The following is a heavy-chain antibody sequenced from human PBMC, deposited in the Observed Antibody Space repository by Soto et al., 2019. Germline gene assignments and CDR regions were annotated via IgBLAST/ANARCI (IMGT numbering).Heavy chain of an antibody. D-gene: IGHD2-8*01. Sequence: QVQLQESGPGLVKPSGTLSLTCAVSSGSIDTTNWWSWVRQPPGKGLEWIGEILHSGNTYYNPSLASRGTISVDTSKNQFSLNLRYVTAADTAVYYCARRTWGMDVWGQGTTVTVSS. CDR1: SGSIDTTNW. CDR2: ILHSGNT. V-gene: IGHV4-4*02. J-gene: IGHJ6*02. CDR3: ARRTWGMDV.